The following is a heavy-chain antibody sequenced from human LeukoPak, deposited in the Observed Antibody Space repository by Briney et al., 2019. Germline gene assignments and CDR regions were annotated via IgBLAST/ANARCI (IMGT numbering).Heavy chain of an antibody. J-gene: IGHJ4*02. CDR2: IYSGGST. Sequence: PGGSLRLSCAASGFTVSSNYMSWVRQAPGKGLEWVSVIYSGGSTYYADSVKGRFTISRDNSKNTLYLQMNSLRAEDTAGYYCARGGSYHFGFGDYWGQGTLVTVSS. CDR1: GFTVSSNY. CDR3: ARGGSYHFGFGDY. D-gene: IGHD1-26*01. V-gene: IGHV3-53*01.